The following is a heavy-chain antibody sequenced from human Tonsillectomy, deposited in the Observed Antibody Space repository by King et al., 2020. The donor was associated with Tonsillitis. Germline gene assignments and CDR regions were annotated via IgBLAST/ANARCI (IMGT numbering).Heavy chain of an antibody. CDR3: ARDIGFRYCSGGTCLSPPPFHY. J-gene: IGHJ4*02. V-gene: IGHV3-9*01. CDR2: INWNSGSI. Sequence: VQLVESGGGLVQPGRSLRLSCAASGFTFDDYAMHWVRQAPGKGLEWVSGINWNSGSIAYADSVKGRFTISRDNAKNSLYLRMNSLRAEDTALYYCARDIGFRYCSGGTCLSPPPFHYWGRGTLVPVSS. CDR1: GFTFDDYA. D-gene: IGHD2-15*01.